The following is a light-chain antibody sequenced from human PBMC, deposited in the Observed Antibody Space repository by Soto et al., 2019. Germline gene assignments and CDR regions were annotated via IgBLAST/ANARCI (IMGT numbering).Light chain of an antibody. CDR2: YDS. CDR3: QVWDSSSDHYG. Sequence: SYELTQPPSVSVAPGKTARITCGGNNIGSKSVHWYQQKPGQAPVLVIYYDSDRPSGIPERFSGSNSGNTATLTISRVEAGDEADYYCQVWDSSSDHYGFGTGTKLT. V-gene: IGLV3-21*04. J-gene: IGLJ1*01. CDR1: NIGSKS.